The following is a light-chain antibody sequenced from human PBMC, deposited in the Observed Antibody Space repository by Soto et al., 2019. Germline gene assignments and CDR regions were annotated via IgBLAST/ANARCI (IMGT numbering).Light chain of an antibody. CDR3: SSYAGRDNWI. J-gene: IGLJ2*01. CDR1: SSDVGGYKS. Sequence: QSALTQPASVSGSPGQSITISCTGTSSDVGGYKSVSWYQQHPGKAPKLIIYDVNNRPSGVSFRFSGSKSGNTASLTISGLQADDEADYYCSSYAGRDNWIFGGGTKLTVL. CDR2: DVN. V-gene: IGLV2-14*01.